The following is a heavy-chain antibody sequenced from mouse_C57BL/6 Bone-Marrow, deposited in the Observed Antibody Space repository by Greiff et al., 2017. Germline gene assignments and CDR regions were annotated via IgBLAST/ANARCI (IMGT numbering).Heavy chain of an antibody. CDR3: AREYCDDY. CDR1: GYTFTSYG. CDR2: IYPGSGST. D-gene: IGHD5-1*01. Sequence: QVQLQQPGAELVKPGASVKMSCKASGYTFTSYGISWVKQRPGHGLEWIGEIYPGSGSTNYNEKFKSKATLTVDTSSSTAYMQLRSLTSEDSAVYYCAREYCDDYWGQGTSVTVSS. J-gene: IGHJ4*01. V-gene: IGHV1-55*01.